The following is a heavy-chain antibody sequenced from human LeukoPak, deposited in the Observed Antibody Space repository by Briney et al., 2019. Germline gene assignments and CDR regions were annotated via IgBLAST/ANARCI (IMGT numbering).Heavy chain of an antibody. CDR1: GFTFSSYSMN. D-gene: IGHD6-19*01. J-gene: IGHJ4*02. Sequence: GSLRLSCAASGFTFSSYSMNWVRQAPGKGLEWIGSIYYSGSTYYNPSLKSRVTISVDTSKNQFSLKLSSVTAADTAVYYCASGYSGYSSGWYEVYWGQGTLVTVSS. CDR3: ASGYSGYSSGWYEVY. V-gene: IGHV4-59*05. CDR2: IYYSGST.